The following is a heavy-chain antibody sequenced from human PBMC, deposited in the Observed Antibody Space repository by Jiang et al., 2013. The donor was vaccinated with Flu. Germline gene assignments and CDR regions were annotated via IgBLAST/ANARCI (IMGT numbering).Heavy chain of an antibody. CDR1: GFSLSTRGMR. V-gene: IGHV2-70*04. J-gene: IGHJ4*02. CDR2: IDWDDDK. CDR3: ARILGRDNWLLYFDY. Sequence: KPTQTLTLTCTFSGFSLSTRGMRVSWIRQPPGKALEWLARIDWDDDKFYSTSLKTRLTISKDTSKNQVVLTMTNMDPVDTATYYCARILGRDNWLLYFDYWGQGTLVTVSS. D-gene: IGHD1-1*01.